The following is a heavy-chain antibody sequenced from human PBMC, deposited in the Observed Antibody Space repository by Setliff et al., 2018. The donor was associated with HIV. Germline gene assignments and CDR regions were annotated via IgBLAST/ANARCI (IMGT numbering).Heavy chain of an antibody. CDR3: TRDLTLYKL. CDR2: IITNGGTT. CDR1: GFTFNTYA. Sequence: GSLRLSCAASGFTFNTYAMTWVRQAPGKGLDWVSSIITNGGTTFYADSVKGRFTISRDDSNNMLFLEMNSLRAEDTALYYCTRDLTLYKLWGQGTLVTVPQ. D-gene: IGHD1-1*01. J-gene: IGHJ4*01. V-gene: IGHV3-23*01.